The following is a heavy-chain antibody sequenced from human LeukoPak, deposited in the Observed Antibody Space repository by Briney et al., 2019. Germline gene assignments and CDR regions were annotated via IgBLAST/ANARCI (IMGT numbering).Heavy chain of an antibody. Sequence: ASVKVSCKASGYTFTSYDINWVRQATGQGLEWMGWMNPNSGNTGYAQKFQGRVTMTRNTSISTAYMEVTSLRSEDTAVYYCAKERKLLPFDCWGQGTLVTVSS. D-gene: IGHD4-23*01. CDR3: AKERKLLPFDC. CDR1: GYTFTSYD. V-gene: IGHV1-8*01. J-gene: IGHJ4*02. CDR2: MNPNSGNT.